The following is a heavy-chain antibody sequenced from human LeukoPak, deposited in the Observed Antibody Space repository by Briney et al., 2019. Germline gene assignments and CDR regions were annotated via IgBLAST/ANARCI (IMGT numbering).Heavy chain of an antibody. Sequence: PSETLSLTCTVSGGSISSYYCSWIRQPAGKGLEWIGRIYTSGSTNYNPSLKSRVTISVDTSKSQFSLKLSSVTAADTAVYYCAREDYFRLHFGMDVWGQGTTVTVSS. CDR3: AREDYFRLHFGMDV. CDR2: IYTSGST. J-gene: IGHJ6*02. V-gene: IGHV4-4*07. CDR1: GGSISSYY. D-gene: IGHD2/OR15-2a*01.